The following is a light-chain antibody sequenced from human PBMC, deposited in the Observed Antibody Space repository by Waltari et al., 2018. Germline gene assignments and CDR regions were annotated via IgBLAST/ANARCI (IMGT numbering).Light chain of an antibody. J-gene: IGKJ1*01. CDR1: QSISSW. Sequence: DIQMTQSPSTLSASVGDRVTITCRASQSISSWLAWYQQKPGKAPKLLIYKASSLESGVPSRFSGSGSGTELTLTMRSLQPDDFATYYCQQYNSYSTFGQGTKVEIK. CDR3: QQYNSYST. CDR2: KAS. V-gene: IGKV1-5*03.